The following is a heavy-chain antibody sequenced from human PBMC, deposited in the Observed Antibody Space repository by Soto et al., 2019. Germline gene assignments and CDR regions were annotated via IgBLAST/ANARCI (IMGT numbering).Heavy chain of an antibody. D-gene: IGHD3-10*01. CDR1: GFTLSGSD. CDR3: TRHQEGRSMVFYGMDV. Sequence: ERQLVESGGGLVQSGGSLKLSCAASGFTLSGSDIHWVRQASGKGLEWVGRIRSKSNNFATSYAESGRGRFSISRDDSDNTASLQMSSLKTEDTAIYYCTRHQEGRSMVFYGMDVWGQGTTVTVSS. CDR2: IRSKSNNFAT. J-gene: IGHJ6*02. V-gene: IGHV3-73*02.